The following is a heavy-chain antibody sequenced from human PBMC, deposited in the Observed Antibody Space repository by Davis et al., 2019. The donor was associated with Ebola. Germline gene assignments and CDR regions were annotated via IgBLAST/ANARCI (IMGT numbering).Heavy chain of an antibody. CDR2: ISSSSSYI. CDR3: ARDGKRVTAAGLYYGMDV. V-gene: IGHV3-21*01. J-gene: IGHJ6*02. D-gene: IGHD6-13*01. Sequence: GESLKISCAASGFTFSSYSMNWVRQAPGKGLEWVSSISSSSSYIYYADSVKGRFTISRDNAKNSLYLQMNSLRAEDTAVYYCARDGKRVTAAGLYYGMDVWGQGTTVTVSS. CDR1: GFTFSSYS.